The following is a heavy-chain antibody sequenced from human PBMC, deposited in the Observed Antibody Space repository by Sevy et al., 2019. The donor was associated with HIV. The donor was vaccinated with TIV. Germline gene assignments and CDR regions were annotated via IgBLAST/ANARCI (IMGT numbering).Heavy chain of an antibody. D-gene: IGHD3-3*01. Sequence: GGSLRLSCAASGYTFNNAWMSWVRQAPGKGLEWLGRIKSKTDGGSAEYASPVKGRFTISRDDSKSTLYLQMNRLRTEDTGVYYCTGATVFGATWFDRWGQRALVTVSS. V-gene: IGHV3-15*01. J-gene: IGHJ5*02. CDR3: TGATVFGATWFDR. CDR2: IKSKTDGGSA. CDR1: GYTFNNAW.